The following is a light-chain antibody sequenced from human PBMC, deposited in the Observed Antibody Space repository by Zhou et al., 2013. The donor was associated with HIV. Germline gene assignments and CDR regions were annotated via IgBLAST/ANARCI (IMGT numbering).Light chain of an antibody. J-gene: IGKJ2*01. Sequence: DIQMTQSPSTLSASVGDRVTITCRASQSISTWLAWYQQKPGKAPKLLIYKASSLQSGVPSRFSGSGSGAAFTLTIFGLQPDDFATYFCQQSYSVPPTFGQGTKLEI. V-gene: IGKV1-5*03. CDR3: QQSYSVPPT. CDR1: QSISTW. CDR2: KAS.